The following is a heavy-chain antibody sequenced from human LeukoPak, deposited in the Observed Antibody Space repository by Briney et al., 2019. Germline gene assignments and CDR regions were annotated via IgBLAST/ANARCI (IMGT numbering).Heavy chain of an antibody. CDR1: GYTFTSYG. CDR3: ARAWRASGSYSSAFDI. D-gene: IGHD1-26*01. J-gene: IGHJ3*02. Sequence: ASVTVSCMASGYTFTSYGISWVRQAPGQGLEWVGWISAYNGNTNYAQKLQGRVTMTTDTYTSTAYMELRSLRSDDTAVYYCARAWRASGSYSSAFDIWGQGTMVTVSS. CDR2: ISAYNGNT. V-gene: IGHV1-18*01.